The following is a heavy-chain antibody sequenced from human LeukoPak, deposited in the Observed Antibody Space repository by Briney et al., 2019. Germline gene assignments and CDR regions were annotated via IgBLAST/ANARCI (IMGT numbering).Heavy chain of an antibody. J-gene: IGHJ5*02. Sequence: GGSLRLSCAASGFTFSSYGMHWVRQAPGKGLEWVAIIWYDGSDKYYADSVKGRFTISRDNSKNTLYLQMNSLRAEDTAVYYCAKDLKYSSSSVGGRFDPWGQGTLVTVSS. D-gene: IGHD6-6*01. CDR1: GFTFSSYG. V-gene: IGHV3-30*02. CDR3: AKDLKYSSSSVGGRFDP. CDR2: IWYDGSDK.